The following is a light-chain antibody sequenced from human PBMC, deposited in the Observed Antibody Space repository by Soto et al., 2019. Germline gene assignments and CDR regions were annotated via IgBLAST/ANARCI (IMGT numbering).Light chain of an antibody. V-gene: IGKV1-5*03. CDR1: QRIDTW. CDR2: KAT. J-gene: IGKJ1*01. CDR3: QQYETFSPWT. Sequence: GGRVTITCRASQRIDTWLAWYQQKPGTAPKLLIYKATILQSGVPSRFSGSGSGTEFTLAISSLEPDDFATYYCQQYETFSPWTFGQGTKVDIK.